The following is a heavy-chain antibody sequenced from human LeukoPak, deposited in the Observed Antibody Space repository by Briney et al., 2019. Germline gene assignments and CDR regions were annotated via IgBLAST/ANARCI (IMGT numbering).Heavy chain of an antibody. V-gene: IGHV1-69*05. CDR3: AGNSEFAVAGTWGFDY. CDR1: GGTFSSYA. CDR2: IIPIFGTA. D-gene: IGHD6-19*01. Sequence: ASVKVSCRASGGTFSSYAISWVRQAPGQGLEWMGGIIPIFGTANYAQKFQGRVTITTDESTSTAYMELSSLRSEDTAVYYCAGNSEFAVAGTWGFDYWGQGTLVTVSS. J-gene: IGHJ4*02.